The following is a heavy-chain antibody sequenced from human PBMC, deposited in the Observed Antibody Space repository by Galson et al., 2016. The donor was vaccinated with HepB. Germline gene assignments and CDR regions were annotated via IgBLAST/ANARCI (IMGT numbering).Heavy chain of an antibody. J-gene: IGHJ4*02. CDR1: GGSISSYSFS. Sequence: SETLSLTCTVSGGSISSYSFSGGWIRQPPGKGLEWIGSMSYSGDTFYNPSLKSRVTISADTSKNQFFLKLRSVTAADTAVYYCARFPETGGFFDYWDQGTLVTVSS. CDR3: ARFPETGGFFDY. V-gene: IGHV4-39*01. D-gene: IGHD7-27*01. CDR2: MSYSGDT.